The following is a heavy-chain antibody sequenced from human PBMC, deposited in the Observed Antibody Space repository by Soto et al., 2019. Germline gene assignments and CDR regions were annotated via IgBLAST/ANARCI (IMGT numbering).Heavy chain of an antibody. J-gene: IGHJ4*01. D-gene: IGHD2-15*01. Sequence: KTSETLSLTCSVSGGSIDGTGYFRSWIRQPPGQGLEWIGYIYYGGTTFYNPSLKSRSTLSLDTDENRFSLNLTSVTAADTAVYYCARARWLRRQEYCFDIWGHGILVTVSS. CDR3: ARARWLRRQEYCFDI. CDR2: IYYGGTT. V-gene: IGHV4-31*03. CDR1: GGSIDGTGYF.